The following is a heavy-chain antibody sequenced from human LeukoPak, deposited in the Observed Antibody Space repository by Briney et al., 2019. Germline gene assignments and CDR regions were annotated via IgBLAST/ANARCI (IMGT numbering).Heavy chain of an antibody. CDR3: ARDERYCNGDNHYPDLGY. CDR1: GYTFTGYY. CDR2: INPNTGDT. J-gene: IGHJ4*02. V-gene: IGHV1-2*02. D-gene: IGHD2-15*01. Sequence: ASVKLSCKASGYTFTGYYLFWVRQAPGQGLEWMGWINPNTGDTKYGQKFQGRVTLTRDTAIRTTYMELSSLRSDDTVVYYCARDERYCNGDNHYPDLGYWGQGTLVTVSS.